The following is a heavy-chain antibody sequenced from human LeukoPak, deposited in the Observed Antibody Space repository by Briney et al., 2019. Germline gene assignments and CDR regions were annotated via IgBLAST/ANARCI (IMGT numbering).Heavy chain of an antibody. CDR2: IYSGVKT. V-gene: IGHV3-53*01. D-gene: IGHD6-19*01. Sequence: GGSLRLSPAPSGFTASETYMTWGREGPGKGLECVSLIYSGVKTDYADSVKGRFTISRDNSKNTLYLQMNSLRAEDTAVYFCARGQWLGQFFFLDYWGQGTLVTVSS. CDR3: ARGQWLGQFFFLDY. CDR1: GFTASETY. J-gene: IGHJ4*02.